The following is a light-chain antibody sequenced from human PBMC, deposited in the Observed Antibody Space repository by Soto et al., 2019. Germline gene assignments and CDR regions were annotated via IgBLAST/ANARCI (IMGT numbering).Light chain of an antibody. Sequence: QSVLTQPPSASGSLGQSVTISCTGTSSDVGGYNYGSWHQQHPGKAPKVMIYEVTKRPPGVPDLFSGSKSGNTASLTVSGLQAEDEADYYCSSFAGGGNPVLLGGGTKLTVL. CDR3: SSFAGGGNPVL. V-gene: IGLV2-8*01. J-gene: IGLJ2*01. CDR2: EVT. CDR1: SSDVGGYNY.